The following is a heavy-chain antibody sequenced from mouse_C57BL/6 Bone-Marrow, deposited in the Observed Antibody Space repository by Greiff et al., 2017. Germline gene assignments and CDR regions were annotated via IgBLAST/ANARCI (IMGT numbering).Heavy chain of an antibody. J-gene: IGHJ2*01. CDR2: INPNNGGT. CDR3: ARDYYGPYYFGY. CDR1: GYTFTDYN. Sequence: VQLQQSGPELVKPGASVKMSCKASGYTFTDYNMHWVKQSHGKSLEWIGYINPNNGGTSYNQKFKGKATLTVNKSSSTAYMELRSLTSEDSAVYYCARDYYGPYYFGYWGQGTTLTVSS. D-gene: IGHD1-1*01. V-gene: IGHV1-22*01.